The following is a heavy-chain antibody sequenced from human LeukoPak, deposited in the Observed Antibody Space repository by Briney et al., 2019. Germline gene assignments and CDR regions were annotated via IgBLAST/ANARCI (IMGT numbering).Heavy chain of an antibody. V-gene: IGHV4-59*10. D-gene: IGHD3-22*01. J-gene: IGHJ4*02. Sequence: SETLSLTCAVYGGSFSSYYWSWIRQPAGKGLEWIGRIHTSGSTNYNPSLKSRVTISGDTSKNQFSLRLSSVTAADTAVYYCARASYSYDINGWVPFDYWGQGTLVTVSS. CDR3: ARASYSYDINGWVPFDY. CDR2: IHTSGST. CDR1: GGSFSSYY.